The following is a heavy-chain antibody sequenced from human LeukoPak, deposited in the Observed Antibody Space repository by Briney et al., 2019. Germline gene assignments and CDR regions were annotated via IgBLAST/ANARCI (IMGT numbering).Heavy chain of an antibody. CDR3: AKDLASTAMAPDY. CDR1: GFTFDDYA. Sequence: AGGSLRLSCAASGFTFDDYAMHWVRHAPGKGLEWVSGISWNSGSIVYADSVKGRFTISRDNAKNSLYLQMNSLRAEDTALYYCAKDLASTAMAPDYWGQGTLVTVSS. J-gene: IGHJ4*02. CDR2: ISWNSGSI. V-gene: IGHV3-9*01. D-gene: IGHD5-18*01.